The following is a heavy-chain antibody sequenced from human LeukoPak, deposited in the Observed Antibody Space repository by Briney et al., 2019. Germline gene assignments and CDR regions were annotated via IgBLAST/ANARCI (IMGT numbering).Heavy chain of an antibody. V-gene: IGHV4-59*01. CDR2: IYYSGST. Sequence: ETLSLTCTVSGGSISSYYWSWIRQPPGKGLEWIGYIYYSGSTNYNPALKSRVTISVDTSKNQFSLKLSSVTAADTAVYYCASGAYSYGSGTGWFDPWGQGTLVTVSS. CDR3: ASGAYSYGSGTGWFDP. CDR1: GGSISSYY. D-gene: IGHD3-10*01. J-gene: IGHJ5*02.